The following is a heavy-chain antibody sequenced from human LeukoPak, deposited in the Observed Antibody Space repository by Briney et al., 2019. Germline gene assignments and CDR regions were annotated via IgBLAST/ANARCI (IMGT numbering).Heavy chain of an antibody. CDR3: ARGRGVLLWFGESFDY. J-gene: IGHJ4*02. Sequence: ASVTLSCTASGYTCTSYAINWVRQEPGQGHERMGWMNPHNGNTAYAQKFQGRVTMTRNTSISTAYMELSSLRSEDTAVYYCARGRGVLLWFGESFDYWGQGTLVTVST. CDR2: MNPHNGNT. V-gene: IGHV1-8*01. CDR1: GYTCTSYA. D-gene: IGHD3-10*01.